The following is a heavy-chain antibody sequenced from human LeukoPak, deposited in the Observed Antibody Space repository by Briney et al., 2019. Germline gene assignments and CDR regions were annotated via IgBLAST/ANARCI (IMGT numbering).Heavy chain of an antibody. CDR1: GFTFSSYG. J-gene: IGHJ4*02. D-gene: IGHD2-15*01. CDR2: IWYDGSNK. Sequence: PGRSLRLSCAASGFTFSSYGMHWVRQAPGKGLEWVAVIWYDGSNKYYEDSVKGRFTISRDNSKNTLYLQMNSLGAEDTAVYYCAKAALRYCSGGSCYIDYWGQGTLVTVSS. V-gene: IGHV3-33*06. CDR3: AKAALRYCSGGSCYIDY.